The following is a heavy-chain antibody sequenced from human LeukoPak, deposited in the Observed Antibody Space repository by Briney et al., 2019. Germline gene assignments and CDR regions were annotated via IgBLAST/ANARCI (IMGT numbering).Heavy chain of an antibody. CDR3: ARGGGYYGSGSLHYYYYGMDV. CDR2: ISSSGNTI. V-gene: IGHV3-48*03. Sequence: GGSLRLSCAASGFTFSSYEMNWVRQAPGKGLEWVSYISSSGNTIYYADSVKGRFAISRDNAKNSLYLQMNSLRAEDTAVYYCARGGGYYGSGSLHYYYYGMDVWGQGTTVTVSS. D-gene: IGHD3-10*01. J-gene: IGHJ6*02. CDR1: GFTFSSYE.